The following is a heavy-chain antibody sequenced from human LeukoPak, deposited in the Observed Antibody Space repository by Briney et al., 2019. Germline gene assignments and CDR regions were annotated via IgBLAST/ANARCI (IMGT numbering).Heavy chain of an antibody. CDR2: ISYDGSNK. CDR3: ARNGIYQLHWVWFDP. D-gene: IGHD2-2*01. V-gene: IGHV3-30-3*01. CDR1: GFTFSSYA. Sequence: AGGSLRLSCAASGFTFSSYAMHWVRQAPGKGLEGVAVISYDGSNKYYADSVKGRFTISRDNSKNTLYLQMNSLRAEDTAVYYCARNGIYQLHWVWFDPWGQGTLVTVSS. J-gene: IGHJ5*02.